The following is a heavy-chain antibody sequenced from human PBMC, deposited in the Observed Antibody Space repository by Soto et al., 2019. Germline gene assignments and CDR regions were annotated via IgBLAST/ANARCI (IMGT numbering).Heavy chain of an antibody. Sequence: PGGSLRLSCAASGFIFSAYAMKWVRQAPGKGLEWVSAISYDGSNKYYADSVKGRFTISRDNSKNTLYLQMNSLRAEDTAVYYCAKAYSSGWYYYYYGMDVWGQGTTVTVSS. V-gene: IGHV3-30*18. D-gene: IGHD6-19*01. J-gene: IGHJ6*02. CDR2: ISYDGSNK. CDR1: GFIFSAYA. CDR3: AKAYSSGWYYYYYGMDV.